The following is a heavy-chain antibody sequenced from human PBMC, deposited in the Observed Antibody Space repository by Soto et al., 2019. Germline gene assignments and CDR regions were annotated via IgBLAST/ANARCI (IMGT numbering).Heavy chain of an antibody. CDR1: GFSLSNARMG. CDR3: ARMSPYYDFWSGHTYYFDY. J-gene: IGHJ4*02. V-gene: IGHV2-26*01. D-gene: IGHD3-3*01. CDR2: IFSNDEK. Sequence: SGPTLVNPTETLTLTCTVSGFSLSNARMGVSWIRQPPGKALEWLAHIFSNDEKSYSTSLKSRLTISKDTSKSQVVLTMTNMDPVDTATYYCARMSPYYDFWSGHTYYFDYWGQGTLVTV.